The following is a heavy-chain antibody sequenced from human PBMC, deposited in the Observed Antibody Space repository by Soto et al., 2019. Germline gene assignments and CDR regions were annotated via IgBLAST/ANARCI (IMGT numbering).Heavy chain of an antibody. Sequence: EVHLVESGGGLVQPGGSLRLSCAASGFTFSSYSLNWVRQAPGKGLEWVSYITSSGTTVYYADSVRGRFTISRDNAKNLLYLQMNSLRDDVTAVYYCARGSSNWAYYFDFWGQGTLVTVSS. J-gene: IGHJ4*02. V-gene: IGHV3-48*02. D-gene: IGHD4-4*01. CDR2: ITSSGTTV. CDR1: GFTFSSYS. CDR3: ARGSSNWAYYFDF.